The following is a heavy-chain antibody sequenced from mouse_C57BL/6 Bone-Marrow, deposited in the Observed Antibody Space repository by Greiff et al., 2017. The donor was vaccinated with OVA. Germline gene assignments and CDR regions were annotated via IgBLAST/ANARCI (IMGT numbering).Heavy chain of an antibody. CDR2: IRSKSSNYAT. Sequence: VQVVESGGGFVQPKGSLTLSCAASGFTFNTYSLPWVRPAPGTGLAWVARIRSKSSNYATYYADSVKDRFTISRDDSQSMLYLQMNNLKTEDTAMYYCVRALRYWGQGTLVTVSA. CDR1: GFTFNTYS. D-gene: IGHD1-1*01. J-gene: IGHJ3*01. V-gene: IGHV10-3*01. CDR3: VRALRY.